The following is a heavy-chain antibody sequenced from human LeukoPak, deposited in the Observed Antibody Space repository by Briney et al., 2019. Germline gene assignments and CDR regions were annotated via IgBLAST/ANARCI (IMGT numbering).Heavy chain of an antibody. CDR3: ATVREWAKASGGPGY. V-gene: IGHV1-2*02. D-gene: IGHD6-19*01. Sequence: ASVKVSCKASGYIFTGYYMHWVRAAPGQGLEWMGWINPNSGGINYEQKFQGRVIMTRDTSISTAYMELSRLRSDDTAVYYCATVREWAKASGGPGYWGQGTLVTVSS. CDR1: GYIFTGYY. J-gene: IGHJ4*02. CDR2: INPNSGGI.